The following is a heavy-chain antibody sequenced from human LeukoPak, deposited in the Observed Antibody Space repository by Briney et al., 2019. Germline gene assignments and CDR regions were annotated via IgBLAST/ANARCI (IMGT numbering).Heavy chain of an antibody. V-gene: IGHV1-69*05. J-gene: IGHJ4*02. CDR3: ARMRFDYYDSSGYYFPTEYYFDY. D-gene: IGHD3-22*01. Sequence: GASVKVSCKASGGTFSGYAISWVRQAPGQGLEWMGGIIPIFGTANYAQKFQGRVTITTDESTSTAYMELSSLRSEDTAVYYCARMRFDYYDSSGYYFPTEYYFDYWGQGTLVTVSS. CDR1: GGTFSGYA. CDR2: IIPIFGTA.